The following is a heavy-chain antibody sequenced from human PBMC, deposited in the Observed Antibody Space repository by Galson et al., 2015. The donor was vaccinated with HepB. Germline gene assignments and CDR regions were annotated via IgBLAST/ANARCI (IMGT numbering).Heavy chain of an antibody. J-gene: IGHJ6*03. V-gene: IGHV1-69*13. Sequence: SVKVSCKASGGTFSSYAISWVRQAPGQGLEWMGGIIPIFGTANYAQKFQGRVTITADESTSTAYMELSSLRSEDTALYYCARVWQWVASRKFYYYYMDVWGKGTTVTVSS. CDR1: GGTFSSYA. CDR3: ARVWQWVASRKFYYYYMDV. D-gene: IGHD6-19*01. CDR2: IIPIFGTA.